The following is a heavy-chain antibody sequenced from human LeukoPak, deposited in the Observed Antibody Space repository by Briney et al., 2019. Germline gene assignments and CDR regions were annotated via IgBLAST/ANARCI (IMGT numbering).Heavy chain of an antibody. CDR2: IYPDESNI. V-gene: IGHV5-51*01. Sequence: GESLKISCKGSGYSFPTYWIAWVRQMPGKGLEWMGLIYPDESNIRYSPSFQGQVTISADKSISTAYLQWSSLKASDTAMYYCARPASGVYSSSFEYWGQGTLVTVSS. CDR1: GYSFPTYW. J-gene: IGHJ4*02. D-gene: IGHD2-8*01. CDR3: ARPASGVYSSSFEY.